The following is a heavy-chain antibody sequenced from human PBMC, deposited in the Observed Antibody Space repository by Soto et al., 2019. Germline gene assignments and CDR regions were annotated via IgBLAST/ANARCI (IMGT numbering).Heavy chain of an antibody. Sequence: GGSLRLSCAASGFTFSSYAMSWVRQAPGKGPEWVSAISGSGGSTYYADSVKGRFTISRDNSKNTLYLQMNSLRAEDTAVYYCARGGYTYGRFAHWGQGTLVTVSS. CDR3: ARGGYTYGRFAH. D-gene: IGHD5-18*01. CDR2: ISGSGGST. J-gene: IGHJ5*02. CDR1: GFTFSSYA. V-gene: IGHV3-23*01.